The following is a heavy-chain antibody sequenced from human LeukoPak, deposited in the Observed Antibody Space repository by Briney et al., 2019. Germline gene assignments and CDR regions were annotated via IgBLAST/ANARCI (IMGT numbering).Heavy chain of an antibody. CDR2: ISGSGGHT. J-gene: IGHJ6*03. CDR1: GITFSSHA. D-gene: IGHD5-24*01. Sequence: PGGSLRLSCAASGITFSSHAMSWVRQAPGKGLEWVALISGSGGHTYYGDSVKGRFTISRENSTKTLYLQMNSHRPEDTAVYYCAKGGAATMRDGYNYYHYYMEVWGRGTTVTVSS. CDR3: AKGGAATMRDGYNYYHYYMEV. V-gene: IGHV3-23*02.